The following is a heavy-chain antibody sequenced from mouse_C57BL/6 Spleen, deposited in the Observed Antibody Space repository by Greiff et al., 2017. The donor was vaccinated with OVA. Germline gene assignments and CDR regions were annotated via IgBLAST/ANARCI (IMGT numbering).Heavy chain of an antibody. V-gene: IGHV1-50*01. CDR1: GYTFTSYW. J-gene: IGHJ3*01. Sequence: QVQLQQPGAELVKPGASVKLSCKASGYTFTSYWMQWVKQRPGQGLEWIGEIDPSDSYTNYNQKFKGKATLTVDTSSSTAYMQLSSLTSEDSAVYYCARREDYYGSSYAWFAYWGQGTLVTVSA. CDR2: IDPSDSYT. CDR3: ARREDYYGSSYAWFAY. D-gene: IGHD1-1*01.